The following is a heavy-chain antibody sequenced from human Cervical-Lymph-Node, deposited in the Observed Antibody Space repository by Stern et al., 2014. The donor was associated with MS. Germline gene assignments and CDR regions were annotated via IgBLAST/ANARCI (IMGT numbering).Heavy chain of an antibody. Sequence: VQLVESGAEVKEPGESLTISCKAYGYSFSTHWISWVRQMPGKGLEWMGRIDPSDSYVSYSPSFQGHVTISADKSINTAYLAWSSLKASDSAIYYCAGSGNDYVWGSRYWGQGTLVTVSS. D-gene: IGHD3-16*01. CDR1: GYSFSTHW. CDR2: IDPSDSYV. CDR3: AGSGNDYVWGSRY. J-gene: IGHJ4*02. V-gene: IGHV5-10-1*01.